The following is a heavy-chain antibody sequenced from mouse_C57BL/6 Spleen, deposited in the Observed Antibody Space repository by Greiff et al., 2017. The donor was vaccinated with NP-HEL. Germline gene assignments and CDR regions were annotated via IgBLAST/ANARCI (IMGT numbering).Heavy chain of an antibody. J-gene: IGHJ3*01. CDR2: ISSGGDYL. D-gene: IGHD3-2*02. Sequence: EVMLVESGEGLVKPGGSLKLSCAASGFTFSSYAMSWVRQTPEKRLEWVASISSGGDYLYYADTVKGRFTISRDNARNTLYLQMSSLKSEDTAMYYCTRAGGSGYWFAYWGQGTLVTVSA. CDR1: GFTFSSYA. CDR3: TRAGGSGYWFAY. V-gene: IGHV5-9-1*02.